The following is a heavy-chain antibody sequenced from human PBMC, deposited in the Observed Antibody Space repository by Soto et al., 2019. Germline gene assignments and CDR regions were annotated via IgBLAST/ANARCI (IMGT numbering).Heavy chain of an antibody. CDR2: ISYDGSKV. Sequence: GGSMRLSCAASGFTFSDYGMHWVRQAPGKGLEWVAVISYDGSKVYYAESLKGRFTISRESSENTLYLQMNSLRAEDTAVYYCARDLLAGMDVWGQGTTVTVSS. CDR3: ARDLLAGMDV. J-gene: IGHJ6*02. V-gene: IGHV3-30*03. CDR1: GFTFSDYG.